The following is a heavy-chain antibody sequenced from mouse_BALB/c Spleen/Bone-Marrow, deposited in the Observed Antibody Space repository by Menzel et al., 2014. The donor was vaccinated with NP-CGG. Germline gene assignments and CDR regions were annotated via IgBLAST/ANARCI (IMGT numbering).Heavy chain of an antibody. CDR1: EFSLTSYG. J-gene: IGHJ3*01. CDR2: IWAGGST. CDR3: ARGGSSRAWFAY. V-gene: IGHV2-9*02. D-gene: IGHD1-1*01. Sequence: QVQLKEPGPGLVAPSQSLSITCTVSEFSLTSYGVHWVRQPPGKGLEWLGVIWAGGSTNYNSALMSRLSISKDNSKSQVFLKMNSLQTDDTAMYYCARGGSSRAWFAYWGQGTLVTVSA.